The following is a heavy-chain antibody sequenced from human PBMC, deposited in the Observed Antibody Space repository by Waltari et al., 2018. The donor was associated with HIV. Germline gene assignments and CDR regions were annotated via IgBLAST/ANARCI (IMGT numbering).Heavy chain of an antibody. J-gene: IGHJ4*02. CDR3: ASPFYSDSTTYYYGLDY. CDR1: GFTFSSFG. CDR2: ISNDGSSK. V-gene: IGHV3-30-3*01. D-gene: IGHD3-22*01. Sequence: QVQLVESGGGVVQPGRSRRLSCAASGFTFSSFGMHWVRQAPGKGLEWVAVISNDGSSKYYADSVKGRFTISGDNSKNTLYLHMNSLRAEDTAVYYCASPFYSDSTTYYYGLDYWGQGTLVTVSS.